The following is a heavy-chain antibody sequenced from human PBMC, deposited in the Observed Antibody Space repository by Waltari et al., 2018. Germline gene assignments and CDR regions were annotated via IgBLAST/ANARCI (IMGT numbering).Heavy chain of an antibody. D-gene: IGHD3-3*01. Sequence: QVQLVQSGAEVKKPGSSVKVSCKASGGTFSSYAISWVRQAPGQGLEWMGGIIPIFGTANYAQKFQGRVTITADESTSTAYMELSSLRSEDTAVYYCARRGALLEWLSLPVYYYGMDVWGQGTTVTVSS. CDR1: GGTFSSYA. J-gene: IGHJ6*02. V-gene: IGHV1-69*13. CDR3: ARRGALLEWLSLPVYYYGMDV. CDR2: IIPIFGTA.